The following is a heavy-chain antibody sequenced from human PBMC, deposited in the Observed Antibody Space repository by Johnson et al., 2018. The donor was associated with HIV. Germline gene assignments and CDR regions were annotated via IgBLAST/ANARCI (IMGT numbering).Heavy chain of an antibody. CDR2: ISNEGEGK. CDR1: GFTFSRYA. Sequence: VQLVQSGGGVVQPGRSLRISCEASGFTFSRYAMHWVRQAPGKGLDWVAVISNEGEGKYYADSVKGRFTISRDNSKNTVSLQMNRVRGEDTAVYYCARDRAQVDDPNDAFDIWGRGTVVIVSS. V-gene: IGHV3-30*03. D-gene: IGHD1-1*01. J-gene: IGHJ3*02. CDR3: ARDRAQVDDPNDAFDI.